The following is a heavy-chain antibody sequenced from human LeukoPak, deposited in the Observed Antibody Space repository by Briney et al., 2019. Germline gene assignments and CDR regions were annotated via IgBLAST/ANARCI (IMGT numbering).Heavy chain of an antibody. D-gene: IGHD1-26*01. Sequence: SETLSLTCTVSGGSISSYYWSWIRQPAGKGLEWIGRIYTSGSTNYNPSLKSRVTMSVDTSKNQFSLKLSSVTAADTAVYYCASTPLYSGSYYDSFDYWGQGTLVTVSS. V-gene: IGHV4-4*07. CDR3: ASTPLYSGSYYDSFDY. J-gene: IGHJ4*02. CDR2: IYTSGST. CDR1: GGSISSYY.